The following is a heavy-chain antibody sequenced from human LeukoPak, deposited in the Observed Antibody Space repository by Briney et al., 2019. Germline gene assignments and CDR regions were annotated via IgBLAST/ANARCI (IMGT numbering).Heavy chain of an antibody. J-gene: IGHJ5*02. D-gene: IGHD6-13*01. Sequence: GASVKVSCKASGGTFSSYAISWVRQAPGQGLEWMGGIIPIFGTANYAQKFQGRVTITTDESTSTAYMELRSLRSDDTAVYYCARVGIAAAGTSAGWFDPWGQGTLVTVSS. CDR3: ARVGIAAAGTSAGWFDP. CDR2: IIPIFGTA. CDR1: GGTFSSYA. V-gene: IGHV1-69*05.